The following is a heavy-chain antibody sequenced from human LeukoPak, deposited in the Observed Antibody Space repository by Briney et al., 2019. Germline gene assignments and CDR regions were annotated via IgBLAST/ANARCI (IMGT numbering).Heavy chain of an antibody. CDR2: IYSGGST. Sequence: GGSLRLSCAVSGFTVSSNYMSWVRQAPGKGLEWVSVIYSGGSTYYADSVKGRFTISRDNSKNTLYLQMNSLRAEDTAVYYCARERGIAAARGYFDYWGQGTLVTVSS. V-gene: IGHV3-66*01. CDR1: GFTVSSNY. D-gene: IGHD6-13*01. CDR3: ARERGIAAARGYFDY. J-gene: IGHJ4*02.